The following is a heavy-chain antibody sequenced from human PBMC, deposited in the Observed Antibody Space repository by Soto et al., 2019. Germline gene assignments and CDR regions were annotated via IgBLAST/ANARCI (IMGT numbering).Heavy chain of an antibody. V-gene: IGHV3-11*05. D-gene: IGHD6-13*01. J-gene: IGHJ6*02. CDR2: ISSSSSYT. CDR3: ARDRLSKVAAAGTRAGYYYYGMDV. Sequence: GGSLRLSCAASGFTVSSKYMSWIRQAPGKGLEWVSYISSSSSYTNYADSVKGRFTISRDNAKNSLYLQMNSLRAEDTAVYYCARDRLSKVAAAGTRAGYYYYGMDVWGQGTTVTVSS. CDR1: GFTVSSKY.